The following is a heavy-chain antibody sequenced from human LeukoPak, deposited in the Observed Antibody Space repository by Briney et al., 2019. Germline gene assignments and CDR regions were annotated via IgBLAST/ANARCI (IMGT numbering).Heavy chain of an antibody. Sequence: SATLSLTCAVYGGSFSGYYWSWIRQPPGKGLEWIGEINHSGSTNYNPYLKSRVTISVDTSKNQFSLKLSPVTAADTAVYYCARLGNGSGSYSYYYGMDVWGQGTTVTVSS. CDR2: INHSGST. D-gene: IGHD3-10*01. CDR1: GGSFSGYY. CDR3: ARLGNGSGSYSYYYGMDV. J-gene: IGHJ6*02. V-gene: IGHV4-34*01.